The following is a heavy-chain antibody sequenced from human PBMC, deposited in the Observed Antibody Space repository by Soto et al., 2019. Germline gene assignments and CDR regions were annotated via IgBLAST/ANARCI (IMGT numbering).Heavy chain of an antibody. Sequence: PSETLSLTCTVSGGSISSGGYYWSCIRQHPGKGLEWIGYIYYSGSTYYNPSLKSRVTISVDTSKNQFSLKLSSVAAEDTAVYYCARDASTVTTGWFDPWGQGTLVTVSS. CDR2: IYYSGST. J-gene: IGHJ5*02. CDR3: ARDASTVTTGWFDP. CDR1: GGSISSGGYY. D-gene: IGHD4-4*01. V-gene: IGHV4-31*03.